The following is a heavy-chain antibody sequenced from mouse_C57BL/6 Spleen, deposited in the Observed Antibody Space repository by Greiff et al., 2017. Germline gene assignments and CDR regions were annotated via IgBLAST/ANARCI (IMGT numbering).Heavy chain of an antibody. D-gene: IGHD2-3*01. CDR2: IDPENGDT. Sequence: VQLKQSGAELVRPGASVKLSCTASGFNINDDYMHWVKQRPEQGLEWIGWIDPENGDTDYASKFQGKATITADTSSNTAYLQLSSLTTEDTAVYYCTTGDGYYGGIYCYAMDYWGQGTSVTVSS. J-gene: IGHJ4*01. CDR1: GFNINDDY. V-gene: IGHV14-4*01. CDR3: TTGDGYYGGIYCYAMDY.